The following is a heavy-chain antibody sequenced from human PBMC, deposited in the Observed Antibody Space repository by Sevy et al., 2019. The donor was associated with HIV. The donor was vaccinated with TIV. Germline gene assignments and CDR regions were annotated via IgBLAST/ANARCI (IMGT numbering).Heavy chain of an antibody. J-gene: IGHJ4*02. CDR3: AREGVPAAIGFDY. V-gene: IGHV4-34*01. CDR2: INHSGST. Sequence: SETLSLTCAVYGGSFSGYYWSWIRQPPGKGLEWIGEINHSGSTNYNPSLKSRVTISVDTSKNQFSLKLSSVTAADTAVYYCAREGVPAAIGFDYWGQGSLVTVSS. D-gene: IGHD2-2*01. CDR1: GGSFSGYY.